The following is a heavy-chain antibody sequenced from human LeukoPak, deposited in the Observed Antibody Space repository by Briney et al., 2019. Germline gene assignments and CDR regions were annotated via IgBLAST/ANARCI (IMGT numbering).Heavy chain of an antibody. V-gene: IGHV1-46*01. CDR2: INPSGGST. D-gene: IGHD3-10*01. CDR3: ARERGAQSSGHDYCYGMDV. J-gene: IGHJ6*02. CDR1: GYTFTSYY. Sequence: ASVKVSCKASGYTFTSYYVHWVRQAPGQGLEWMGIINPSGGSTSYAQKFQGRVTMTRDTSTSTVYMELSSLRSEDTAVYYCARERGAQSSGHDYCYGMDVWGQGTTVTVSS.